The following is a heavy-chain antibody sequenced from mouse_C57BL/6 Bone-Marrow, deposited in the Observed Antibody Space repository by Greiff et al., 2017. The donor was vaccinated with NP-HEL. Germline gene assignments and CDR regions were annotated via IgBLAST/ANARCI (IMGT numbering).Heavy chain of an antibody. CDR1: GYTFTDYY. CDR2: INPNNGGT. V-gene: IGHV1-26*01. Sequence: VQLQQSGPELVKPGASVKISCKASGYTFTDYYMNWVKQSHGKSLEWIGDINPNNGGTSYNQKFKGKATLTVDKSSSTAYMELRSLTSEDSAVYYCARSWSIDGNLAWFAYWGQGTLVTVSA. J-gene: IGHJ3*01. D-gene: IGHD2-1*01. CDR3: ARSWSIDGNLAWFAY.